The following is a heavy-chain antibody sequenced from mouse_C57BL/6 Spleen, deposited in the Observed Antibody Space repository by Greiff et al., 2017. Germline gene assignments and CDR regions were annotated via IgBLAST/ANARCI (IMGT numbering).Heavy chain of an antibody. D-gene: IGHD1-1*01. CDR2: IHPSDSDT. CDR3: AITTVVAGGMDY. V-gene: IGHV1-74*01. Sequence: QVHVKQPGAELVKPGASVKVSCKASGYTFTSFWMHWVKQRPGQGLEWIGRIHPSDSDTNYNQKFKGKATLTVDKSSSTAYMQLSSLTSEDSAVYYRAITTVVAGGMDYWGQGTSVTVSS. CDR1: GYTFTSFW. J-gene: IGHJ4*01.